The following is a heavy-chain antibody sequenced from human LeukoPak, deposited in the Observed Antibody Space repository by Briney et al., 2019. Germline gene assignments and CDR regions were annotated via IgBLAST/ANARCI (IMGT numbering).Heavy chain of an antibody. CDR3: ARSENDAFDI. V-gene: IGHV3-30-3*01. CDR2: ISYDGSNK. Sequence: PGRSLRLSCAASGFTFSSYAMHWVRQAPGKGLEWVAVISYDGSNKYYADSVKGRFTISRDNSKNTLYLQINSLRAEDTAVYYCARSENDAFDIWGQGTMVTVSS. CDR1: GFTFSSYA. J-gene: IGHJ3*02.